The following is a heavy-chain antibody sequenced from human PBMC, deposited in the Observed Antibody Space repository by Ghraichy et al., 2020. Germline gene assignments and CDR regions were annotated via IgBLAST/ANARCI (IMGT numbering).Heavy chain of an antibody. J-gene: IGHJ4*02. V-gene: IGHV3-48*02. CDR2: ISSSSSTI. Sequence: GGSLRLSCAASGFTFSSYSMNWVRQAPGKGLEWVSYISSSSSTIYYADSVKGRFTISRDNAKNSLYLQKNSLRDEDTAVYYCARGDDIVVVVAATPGSYFDYWGQGTLVTVSS. CDR3: ARGDDIVVVVAATPGSYFDY. CDR1: GFTFSSYS. D-gene: IGHD2-15*01.